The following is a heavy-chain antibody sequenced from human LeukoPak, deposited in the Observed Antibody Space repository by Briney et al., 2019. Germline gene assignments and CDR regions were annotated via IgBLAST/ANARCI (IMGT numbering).Heavy chain of an antibody. V-gene: IGHV4-39*07. Sequence: PSETLSLTCTVIGGSISSSSYHWSWIRQPPGKGLEWIGVINHSGSTNYNPSLKSRVTISVDTSKNQFSLKLSSVTAADTAVYYCARTDVPAAMGFFDYWGQGTLVTVSS. CDR1: GGSISSSSYH. CDR3: ARTDVPAAMGFFDY. J-gene: IGHJ4*02. D-gene: IGHD2-2*01. CDR2: INHSGST.